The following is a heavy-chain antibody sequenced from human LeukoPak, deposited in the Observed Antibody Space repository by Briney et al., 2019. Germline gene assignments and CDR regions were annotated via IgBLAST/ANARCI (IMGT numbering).Heavy chain of an antibody. D-gene: IGHD3-10*01. Sequence: SETLSLTCTVSGGSISSGDYYWSWIRQPPGKGLEWIGYIYYSGSTYYNPSLKSRVTISVDTSKNQFSLKLSSVTAADTAVYYCARVLWFGESPDYFDYWGQGTLVTVSS. V-gene: IGHV4-30-4*01. J-gene: IGHJ4*02. CDR3: ARVLWFGESPDYFDY. CDR2: IYYSGST. CDR1: GGSISSGDYY.